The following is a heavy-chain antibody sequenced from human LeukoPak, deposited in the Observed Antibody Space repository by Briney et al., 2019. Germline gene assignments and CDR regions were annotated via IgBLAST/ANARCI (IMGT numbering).Heavy chain of an antibody. D-gene: IGHD4-17*01. V-gene: IGHV3-30*18. CDR2: ISYDGSNK. J-gene: IGHJ4*02. CDR1: GFTFSSYG. Sequence: PGGSLRLSCAASGFTFSSYGMHWVRQAPGKGLEWVAVISYDGSNKYYADSVKGRFTISRDNSKNTLYLQMNSLRAEDTAVYYCAKDQHGDYSFDYWGQGTLVTVSS. CDR3: AKDQHGDYSFDY.